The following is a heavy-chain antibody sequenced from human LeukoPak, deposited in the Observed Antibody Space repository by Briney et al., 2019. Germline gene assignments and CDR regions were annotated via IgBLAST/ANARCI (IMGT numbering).Heavy chain of an antibody. CDR2: MHPNSGNT. Sequence: GASVTVSCKASGCTFTSYDINWVRQATGQGLEWMGWMHPNSGNTGYAQNFQGRVTMTRNTSISTAYMELSSLRSEDTAVYYCARGGPVAATHKYFQHWGQGTLVTVSS. CDR3: ARGGPVAATHKYFQH. CDR1: GCTFTSYD. D-gene: IGHD6-19*01. V-gene: IGHV1-8*01. J-gene: IGHJ1*01.